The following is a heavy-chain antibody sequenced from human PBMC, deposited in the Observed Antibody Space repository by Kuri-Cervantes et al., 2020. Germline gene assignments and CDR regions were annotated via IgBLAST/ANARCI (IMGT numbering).Heavy chain of an antibody. Sequence: SETLSLTCAVYGGSFSGYYWSWIRQAPGKGLEWIGEINHRGRTNYNPSLKSRVTISVDTSKNQFSLKLSSVTAAGTAVYYCARRGLEWPIFGELLSGPLDYWGQGTLVTVSS. J-gene: IGHJ4*02. CDR1: GGSFSGYY. D-gene: IGHD3-10*01. CDR2: INHRGRT. CDR3: ARRGLEWPIFGELLSGPLDY. V-gene: IGHV4-34*01.